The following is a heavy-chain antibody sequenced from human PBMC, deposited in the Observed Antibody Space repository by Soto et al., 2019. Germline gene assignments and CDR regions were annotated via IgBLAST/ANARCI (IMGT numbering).Heavy chain of an antibody. J-gene: IGHJ3*02. D-gene: IGHD3-9*01. CDR1: NASISSSNW. CDR3: VRDEAHYDILTGSSLGRAFDI. V-gene: IGHV4-4*02. CDR2: IYHTGRT. Sequence: QVQLQESGPRLVKPSGTLSLTCVITNASISSSNWWSWVRQTPGKGLEWIGEIYHTGRTNYNPSLRSRVSMSLDKSNTGFSLGLTSVTAADTAVYYCVRDEAHYDILTGSSLGRAFDIWGQGTMVTVSS.